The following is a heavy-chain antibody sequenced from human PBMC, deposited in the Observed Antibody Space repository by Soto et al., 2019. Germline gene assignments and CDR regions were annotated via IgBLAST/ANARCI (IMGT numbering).Heavy chain of an antibody. Sequence: GGSLRLSCAASGFTFSSYAMHWVRQAPGKGLEWVAVISYDGSNKYYADSVKGRFTISRDNSKNTLYLQMNSLRAEDTAVYYCARDESKAVDYWGQGTLVTVSS. D-gene: IGHD2-15*01. CDR2: ISYDGSNK. CDR1: GFTFSSYA. CDR3: ARDESKAVDY. V-gene: IGHV3-30*04. J-gene: IGHJ4*02.